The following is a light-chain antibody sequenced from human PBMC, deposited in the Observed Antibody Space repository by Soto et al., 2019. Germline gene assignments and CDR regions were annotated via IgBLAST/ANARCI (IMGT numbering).Light chain of an antibody. CDR1: STDIGAYNY. Sequence: QSVLTQPASVSGSPGQSITISCTGTSTDIGAYNYVSWYQQHPGKAPKLLIYEVTNRPSGVSNRFSGSKSGNTASLTISGLQAEDEANYYCCSYAGSYTFVFGNRTKVTVL. J-gene: IGLJ1*01. CDR3: CSYAGSYTFV. V-gene: IGLV2-14*01. CDR2: EVT.